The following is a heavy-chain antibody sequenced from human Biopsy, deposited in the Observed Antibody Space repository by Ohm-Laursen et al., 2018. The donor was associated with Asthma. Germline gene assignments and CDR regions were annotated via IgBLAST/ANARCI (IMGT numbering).Heavy chain of an antibody. Sequence: SLRLSCAASGFVFRSHAMHWVRQAPGKGLEWVATVGSDERYTDHADSVKGRFTISRDNSKNTLHLQMNSLSPEDTAVYYCARDFSRAIMIGGGREYYFDFWGQGTLVTVSS. D-gene: IGHD3-16*01. V-gene: IGHV3-33*08. CDR2: VGSDERYT. CDR1: GFVFRSHA. J-gene: IGHJ4*02. CDR3: ARDFSRAIMIGGGREYYFDF.